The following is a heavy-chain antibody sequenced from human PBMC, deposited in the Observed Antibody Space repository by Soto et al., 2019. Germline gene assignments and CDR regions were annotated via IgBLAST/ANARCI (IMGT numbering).Heavy chain of an antibody. V-gene: IGHV1-18*03. CDR1: GYTFTSYG. CDR2: VSAYNGNT. J-gene: IGHJ4*02. Sequence: QVQLVQSGAEVKKPGASVKVSCKASGYTFTSYGISWVRQAPGQGFEWMGWVSAYNGNTNYAQKLQGRVTMTTDTSASTAYMELRCLRSGGMAVYYCARAAPPGDYWGQGTLVTVPS. CDR3: ARAAPPGDY.